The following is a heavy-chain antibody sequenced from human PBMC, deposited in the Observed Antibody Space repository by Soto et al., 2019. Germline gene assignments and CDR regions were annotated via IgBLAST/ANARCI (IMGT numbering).Heavy chain of an antibody. V-gene: IGHV4-61*01. CDR2: IYYSGST. CDR3: ARTYYYDSSGYFRGSWFDP. CDR1: GGSVSSGSYY. J-gene: IGHJ5*02. D-gene: IGHD3-22*01. Sequence: SETRSRTWTVSGGSVSSGSYYWSGIRQPPGEVLEWIGYIYYSGSTNYNPSLKSRVTISVDTSKNQFSLKLSSVTAADTAVYYCARTYYYDSSGYFRGSWFDPWGQGTLVTVSS.